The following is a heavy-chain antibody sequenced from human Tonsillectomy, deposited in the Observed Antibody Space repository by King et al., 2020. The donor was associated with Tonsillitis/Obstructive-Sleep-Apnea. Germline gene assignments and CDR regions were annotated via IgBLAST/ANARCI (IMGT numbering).Heavy chain of an antibody. CDR1: GFTFSNAW. Sequence: VQLVESGGGLVKPGGSLRLSCAASGFTFSNAWMNWVRQAPGKGLEWVGRIKSKTDGETTDYAAPVKGRFTISRDDSKNTLYLQMNSLKTEDTAVYYCTTDGKIVGAKGFGYWGQGTLVTVSS. CDR2: IKSKTDGETT. CDR3: TTDGKIVGAKGFGY. V-gene: IGHV3-15*07. J-gene: IGHJ4*02. D-gene: IGHD1-26*01.